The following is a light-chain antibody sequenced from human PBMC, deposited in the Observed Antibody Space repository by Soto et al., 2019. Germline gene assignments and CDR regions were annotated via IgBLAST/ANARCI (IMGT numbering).Light chain of an antibody. V-gene: IGKV3-15*01. CDR3: QHYKNWPPWT. Sequence: IVMTQSPATLSVSPGERATLSCRASQSVSSDLAWYQQKPGQAPRLLIYDASTRASGIPARFSGSGSGTEFTLTISSLQSEDFGVYYCQHYKNWPPWTFGQGTKVAIK. CDR2: DAS. J-gene: IGKJ1*01. CDR1: QSVSSD.